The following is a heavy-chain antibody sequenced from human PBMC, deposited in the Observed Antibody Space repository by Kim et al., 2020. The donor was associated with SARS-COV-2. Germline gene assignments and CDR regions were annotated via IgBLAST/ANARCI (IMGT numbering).Heavy chain of an antibody. J-gene: IGHJ6*02. V-gene: IGHV1-3*01. CDR1: GYTFTSYA. D-gene: IGHD3-22*01. Sequence: ASVKVSCKASGYTFTSYAMHWVRQAPGQRLEWMGWINAGNGNTKYSQKFQGRVTITRDTSASTAYMELSSLRSEDTAVYYCARVHYYDSSGYYEVYYYGMDVWGQGTTVTVSS. CDR2: INAGNGNT. CDR3: ARVHYYDSSGYYEVYYYGMDV.